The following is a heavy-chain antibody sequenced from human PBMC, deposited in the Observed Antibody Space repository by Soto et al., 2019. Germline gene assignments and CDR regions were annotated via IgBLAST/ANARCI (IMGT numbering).Heavy chain of an antibody. CDR2: ISGSGGST. J-gene: IGHJ1*01. CDR1: GFTFSSYA. CDR3: AKEYCSGGSCYPEYFQH. Sequence: HPGGSLRLSCAASGFTFSSYAMSWVRQAPGKGLEWVSAISGSGGSTYYADSVKGRFTISRDNSKNTLYLQMNSLRAEDTAVYYCAKEYCSGGSCYPEYFQHWGQGTLVTVSS. V-gene: IGHV3-23*01. D-gene: IGHD2-15*01.